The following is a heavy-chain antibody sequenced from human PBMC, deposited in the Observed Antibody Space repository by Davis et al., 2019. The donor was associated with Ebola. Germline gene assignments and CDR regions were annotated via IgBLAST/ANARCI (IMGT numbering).Heavy chain of an antibody. CDR2: IYYRGST. CDR1: GASVSSYY. D-gene: IGHD3/OR15-3a*01. CDR3: ARHGLGVFPFDS. V-gene: IGHV4-59*02. J-gene: IGHJ4*02. Sequence: PGGSLRLSCSVSGASVSSYYWSWIRQPPGKGLEWIGYIYYRGSTHYNPSLESRVSMSVDTSQNQLSLHLYSVTAADTGLYYCARHGLGVFPFDSWGPGTLVTVSS.